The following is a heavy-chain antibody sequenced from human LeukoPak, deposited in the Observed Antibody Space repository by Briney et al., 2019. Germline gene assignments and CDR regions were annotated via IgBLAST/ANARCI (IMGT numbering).Heavy chain of an antibody. CDR3: ARYDYVWGSYRYNNWFDP. CDR2: IIPIFGTA. J-gene: IGHJ5*02. D-gene: IGHD3-16*02. V-gene: IGHV1-69*13. Sequence: ASVKVSCKASGGTFSSYAISWVRQAPGQGLEWIGGIIPIFGTANYAQKFQGRVTITADESTSTAYMELSSLRSEDTAVYYCARYDYVWGSYRYNNWFDPWGQGTLVTVSS. CDR1: GGTFSSYA.